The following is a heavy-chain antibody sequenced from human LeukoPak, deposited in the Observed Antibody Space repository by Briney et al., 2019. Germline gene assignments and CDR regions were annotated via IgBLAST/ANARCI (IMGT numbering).Heavy chain of an antibody. CDR2: IKQDGSEK. Sequence: GGSLRLSCAASGFTFNNYWMSWVRQAPGKGLEWVANIKQDGSEKYYVDSVKGRFTISRDNAKNSLYLQMNSLRVEDTAIYYCARGIAARPVGFDYWGQGTLVTVSS. CDR1: GFTFNNYW. CDR3: ARGIAARPVGFDY. J-gene: IGHJ4*02. V-gene: IGHV3-7*01. D-gene: IGHD6-6*01.